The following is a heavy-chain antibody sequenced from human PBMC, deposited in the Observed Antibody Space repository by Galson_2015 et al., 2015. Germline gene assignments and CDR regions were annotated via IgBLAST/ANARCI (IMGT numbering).Heavy chain of an antibody. CDR2: IHHSGST. CDR3: ARGGGGMYYYGSGSGDLVY. J-gene: IGHJ4*02. CDR1: GGSISSANW. D-gene: IGHD3-10*01. V-gene: IGHV4-4*02. Sequence: SETLSLTCAVSGGSISSANWWSWVRQPPGQGLEWIAEIHHSGSTNSNPSLKSRVTILMDKSKNQFSLKLSSVTAADTAVYYCARGGGGMYYYGSGSGDLVYWGQGTLVTVSS.